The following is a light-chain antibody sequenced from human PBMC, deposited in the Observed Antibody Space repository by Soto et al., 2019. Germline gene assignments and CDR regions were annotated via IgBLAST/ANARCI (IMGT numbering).Light chain of an antibody. Sequence: QSVLTQPPSVSGAPGQRVTTSCTGSSSNIGAGYDVHWYQQLPGTAPKLLIYGNSNRPSGVPDRFSGSKSGTSASLAITGLQAEDEADSYCQSYDSSLSGWVFGGGTKLTVL. CDR3: QSYDSSLSGWV. J-gene: IGLJ3*02. CDR2: GNS. CDR1: SSNIGAGYD. V-gene: IGLV1-40*01.